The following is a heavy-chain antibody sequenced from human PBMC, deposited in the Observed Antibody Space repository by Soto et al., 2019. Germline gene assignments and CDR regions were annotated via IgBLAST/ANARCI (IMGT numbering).Heavy chain of an antibody. CDR3: ARDQRIAAAGFLDY. J-gene: IGHJ4*02. Sequence: GGSLRLSCAASGFTFSSYGMHWVRQAPGKGLEWVAVIWYDGSNKYYADSVKGRFTISRDNSKNTLYLQMNSLRAEDTAVYYCARDQRIAAAGFLDYWGQGTLVTVSS. CDR2: IWYDGSNK. CDR1: GFTFSSYG. D-gene: IGHD6-13*01. V-gene: IGHV3-33*01.